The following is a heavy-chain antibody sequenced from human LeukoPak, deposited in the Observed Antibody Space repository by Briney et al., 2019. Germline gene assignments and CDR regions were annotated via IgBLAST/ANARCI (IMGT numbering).Heavy chain of an antibody. D-gene: IGHD6-19*01. Sequence: ASVSASCKASGYTFTSYGISWVRQAPGQGLEWMGWISAYNGNTNYAQKLQGRVTMTTVTSTSTAYMELRSLRSDDTAVYYCARSRISSGWPYYYYYGMDVWGQGTTVTVSS. CDR3: ARSRISSGWPYYYYYGMDV. CDR1: GYTFTSYG. CDR2: ISAYNGNT. J-gene: IGHJ6*02. V-gene: IGHV1-18*01.